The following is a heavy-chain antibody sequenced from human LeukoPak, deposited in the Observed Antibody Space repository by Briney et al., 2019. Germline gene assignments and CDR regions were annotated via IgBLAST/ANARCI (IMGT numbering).Heavy chain of an antibody. CDR2: ISYDGSNK. CDR3: ARINYGALDY. J-gene: IGHJ4*02. D-gene: IGHD3-10*01. Sequence: GGSLRLSCAASGFTFSSYAMHWVRQAPGKGLEWVAVISYDGSNKYYADSVKGRFTISRDNSKNTLYLQMNSLRAEDTAVYYCARINYGALDYWGQGTLVTVSS. V-gene: IGHV3-30*04. CDR1: GFTFSSYA.